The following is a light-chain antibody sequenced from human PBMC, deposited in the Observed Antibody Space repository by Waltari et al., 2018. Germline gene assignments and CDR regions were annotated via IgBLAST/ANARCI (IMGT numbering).Light chain of an antibody. Sequence: ETVLTQSPVTLSLSPGETATLSCRASRRVGASFLAWYHQRPGQSPMLLIYGTSTRASGIPDRFSGDGSGTDFTLIIRRLEPEDLGVYFCHQYDRTPWTFGQGTTVE. CDR1: RRVGASF. V-gene: IGKV3-20*01. CDR2: GTS. CDR3: HQYDRTPWT. J-gene: IGKJ1*01.